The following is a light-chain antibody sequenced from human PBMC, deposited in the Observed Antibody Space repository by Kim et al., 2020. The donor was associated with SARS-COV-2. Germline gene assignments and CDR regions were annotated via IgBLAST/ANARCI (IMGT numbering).Light chain of an antibody. CDR2: AAS. CDR3: QEYNSYPHT. J-gene: IGKJ2*01. V-gene: IGKV1-16*01. CDR1: QGISNH. Sequence: SASVGDRITITGRASQGISNHLARFQQRPGKATQSLIFAASRLQSGVPSRFSGSGTDTHFTLTISGLQPEDFATYFCQEYNSYPHTFGQGTKREI.